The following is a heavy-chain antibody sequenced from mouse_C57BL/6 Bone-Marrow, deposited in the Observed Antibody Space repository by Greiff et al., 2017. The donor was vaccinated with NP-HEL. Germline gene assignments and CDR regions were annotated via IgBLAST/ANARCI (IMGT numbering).Heavy chain of an antibody. CDR3: ARDRPYAMDY. CDR2: ISDGGSYT. J-gene: IGHJ4*01. CDR1: GFTFSSYA. V-gene: IGHV5-4*01. Sequence: EVQLVESGGGLVKPGGSLKLSCAASGFTFSSYAMSWVRQTPEKRLEWVATISDGGSYTYYPDNVKGRFTISRDNAKNHLYLQMSHLKSEDTAMYYCARDRPYAMDYWGQGTSVTVSS.